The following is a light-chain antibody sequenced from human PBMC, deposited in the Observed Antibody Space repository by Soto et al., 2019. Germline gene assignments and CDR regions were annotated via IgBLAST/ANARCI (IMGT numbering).Light chain of an antibody. J-gene: IGLJ1*01. Sequence: QSALTQPASVSGSPGQSITISCAGTSSDVGRYDLVSWYQQHPGKAPKVIVYEVNKRPSGVSNRFSGSKSGNTASLTISGLQAEDEADYYCSSYTSSSPYVFGTGTKVTVL. CDR2: EVN. CDR1: SSDVGRYDL. V-gene: IGLV2-14*02. CDR3: SSYTSSSPYV.